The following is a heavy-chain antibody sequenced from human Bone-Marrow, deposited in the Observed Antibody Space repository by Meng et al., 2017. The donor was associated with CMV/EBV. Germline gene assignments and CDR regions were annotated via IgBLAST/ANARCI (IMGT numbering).Heavy chain of an antibody. D-gene: IGHD1-7*01. V-gene: IGHV4-34*01. CDR2: INHSGST. CDR1: GGSFSGYY. Sequence: SETLSLTCAVYGGSFSGYYWSWIRQPPGKGLEWIGEINHSGSTNYNPSLKSRVTISVDTSKNQFSLKLSSVTAADTAVLYCARGRNYYGFYYYYGMDVWGQGTTVTVSS. CDR3: ARGRNYYGFYYYYGMDV. J-gene: IGHJ6*02.